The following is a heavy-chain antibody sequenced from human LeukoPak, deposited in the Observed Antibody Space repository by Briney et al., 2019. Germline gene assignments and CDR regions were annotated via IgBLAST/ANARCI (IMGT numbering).Heavy chain of an antibody. V-gene: IGHV4-39*01. J-gene: IGHJ4*02. Sequence: PSQTLSLTCTVSGGSISSGGYYWSWIRQHPGKGLEWIGSIYYSGSTYYNPSLKSRVTISVDTSKNQFSLKLSSVTAADTAVYYCARHAGYDFWSGYYRPYYFDYWGQGTLVTVSP. CDR1: GGSISSGGYY. CDR3: ARHAGYDFWSGYYRPYYFDY. CDR2: IYYSGST. D-gene: IGHD3-3*01.